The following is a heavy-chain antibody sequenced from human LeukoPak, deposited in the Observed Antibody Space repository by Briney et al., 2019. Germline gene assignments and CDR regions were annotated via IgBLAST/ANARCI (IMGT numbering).Heavy chain of an antibody. CDR2: ISAYNGNT. CDR3: ARAIAVAGTGVDY. V-gene: IGHV1-18*01. Sequence: ASVKVSCKASGYTFINYGISWVRQAPGQGLEWMGWISAYNGNTNYAQKLQGRVTMTTDTSTSTAYMELRSLRSDDTAVCYCARAIAVAGTGVDYWGQGTLVTVSS. CDR1: GYTFINYG. D-gene: IGHD6-19*01. J-gene: IGHJ4*02.